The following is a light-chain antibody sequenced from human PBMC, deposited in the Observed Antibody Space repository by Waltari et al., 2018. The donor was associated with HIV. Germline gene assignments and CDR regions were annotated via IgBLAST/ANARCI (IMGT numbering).Light chain of an antibody. Sequence: DIQMTQSPPALSASVGDRVTITCRASQNIGTYLNWYQQRPGEAPKALIYRASTLQSGVSSRFSGSGSGTEFTLTITSLQSEDFATYICQQSFSSPTFGPGTKLEI. J-gene: IGKJ3*01. V-gene: IGKV1-39*01. CDR2: RAS. CDR1: QNIGTY. CDR3: QQSFSSPT.